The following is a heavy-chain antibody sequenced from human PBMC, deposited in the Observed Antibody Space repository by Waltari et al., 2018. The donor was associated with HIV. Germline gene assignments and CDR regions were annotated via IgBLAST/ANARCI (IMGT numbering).Heavy chain of an antibody. J-gene: IGHJ6*02. D-gene: IGHD2-2*02. CDR3: ARAVVPGRIPHYYYAMDV. CDR2: TYRGGRT. V-gene: IGHV3-53*01. CDR1: GFTVSSNF. Sequence: EVQLVESGGDLIQPGGSLRLSCAASGFTVSSNFMSWVRQGPGKGVDWVALTYRGGRTYYANAVQGRFTVSRDISKNTLYLQMSGLRGDDTAVYYCARAVVPGRIPHYYYAMDVWGQGTTVTVSS.